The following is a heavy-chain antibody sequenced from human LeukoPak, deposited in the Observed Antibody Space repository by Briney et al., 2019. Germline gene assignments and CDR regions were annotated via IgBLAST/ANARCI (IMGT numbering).Heavy chain of an antibody. CDR2: INPNSGGT. D-gene: IGHD1-26*01. Sequence: ASVKVSCKASGYTFTGYYMHWVRQAPGQGLEWMGWINPNSGGTNYAQKFQGRVTMTRDTSISTAYMELSRLRSDDTVVYYCARALDRDSALFDYWGQGTLVTVSS. CDR3: ARALDRDSALFDY. J-gene: IGHJ4*02. V-gene: IGHV1-2*02. CDR1: GYTFTGYY.